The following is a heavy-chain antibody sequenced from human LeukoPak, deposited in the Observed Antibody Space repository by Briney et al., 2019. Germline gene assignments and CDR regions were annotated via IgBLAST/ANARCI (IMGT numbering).Heavy chain of an antibody. V-gene: IGHV1-2*02. Sequence: ASVKVSCKASGYTFTGYYMHWVRQAPGQGLEWMGWINPNSGGTNYAQKFQGRVTMTRDTSIGTAYMELSRLRSDDTAVYYCARGGDYYDSSGYCYHDYWGQGTLVTVSS. CDR2: INPNSGGT. J-gene: IGHJ4*02. CDR3: ARGGDYYDSSGYCYHDY. CDR1: GYTFTGYY. D-gene: IGHD3-22*01.